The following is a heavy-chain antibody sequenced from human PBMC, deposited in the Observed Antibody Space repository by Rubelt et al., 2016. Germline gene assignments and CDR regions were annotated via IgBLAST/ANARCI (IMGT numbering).Heavy chain of an antibody. CDR3: ERTRGYLDL. V-gene: IGHV6-1*01. J-gene: IGHJ2*01. CDR2: TYYRSKWNS. Sequence: QVQLQQSGPGLVKPSQTLSLTCAISGDSVSSNSAAWNWIRQSPSRGLEWLGRTYYRSKWNSEYALSVKGRITISPDTSKNQFSLQLNSATPEDTAVYFCERTRGYLDLWGRGTQVTVSS. CDR1: GDSVSSNSAA.